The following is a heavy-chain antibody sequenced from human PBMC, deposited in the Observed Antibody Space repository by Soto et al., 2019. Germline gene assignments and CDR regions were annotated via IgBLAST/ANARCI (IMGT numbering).Heavy chain of an antibody. V-gene: IGHV3-30-3*01. CDR2: ISYDGSNK. D-gene: IGHD3-22*01. CDR1: GFPFISYA. CDR3: ARERWDYYDSSGSTPAA. J-gene: IGHJ5*02. Sequence: GGSLRLSCAASGFPFISYAMHWVRQAPGKGLEWVAVISYDGSNKYYADSVKGRFTISRDNSKNTLYLQMNSPRAEDTAVYYCARERWDYYDSSGSTPAAWGQGTLVTVSS.